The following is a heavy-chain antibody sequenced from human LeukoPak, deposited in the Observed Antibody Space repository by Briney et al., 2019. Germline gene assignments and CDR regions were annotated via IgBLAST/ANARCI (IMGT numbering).Heavy chain of an antibody. D-gene: IGHD6-19*01. CDR1: GFTFSSYW. CDR2: VNSDGSST. V-gene: IGHV3-74*01. J-gene: IGHJ4*02. Sequence: GGSLRLSCAASGFTFSSYWMHWVRQAPGKGLVWVSRVNSDGSSTTYADSVKGRFTISRDNAKNTLYLQMNSLRAEDTAVYYCARGSKQYSSGWYGLDYWGQGTLVTVSS. CDR3: ARGSKQYSSGWYGLDY.